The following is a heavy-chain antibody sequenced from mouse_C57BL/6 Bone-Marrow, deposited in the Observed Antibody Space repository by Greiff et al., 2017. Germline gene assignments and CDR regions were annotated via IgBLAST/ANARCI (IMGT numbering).Heavy chain of an antibody. Sequence: QVQLKQPGAELVRPGTSVKLSCKASGYTFTSYWMHWVKQRPGQGLEWIGVIDPSDSYTNYNQKFKGKATLTVDTSSSTAYMQLSSLTSEDSAVYYCARGGYGYLDYWGQGTTLTVSS. CDR1: GYTFTSYW. D-gene: IGHD2-2*01. J-gene: IGHJ2*01. CDR3: ARGGYGYLDY. V-gene: IGHV1-59*01. CDR2: IDPSDSYT.